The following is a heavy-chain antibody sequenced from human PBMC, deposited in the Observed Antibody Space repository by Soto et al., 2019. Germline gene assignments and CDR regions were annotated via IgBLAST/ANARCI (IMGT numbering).Heavy chain of an antibody. J-gene: IGHJ4*02. CDR1: GFTFSSYA. CDR3: AKVGDYNPGYYFDY. D-gene: IGHD4-17*01. V-gene: IGHV3-23*01. CDR2: ISGSGGST. Sequence: PGGSLRLSCAASGFTFSSYAMSWVRQAPGKGLEWVSAISGSGGSTYYADSVKGRFTISRDNSKNTLYLQMNRLRAEDTAVYYCAKVGDYNPGYYFDYWGQGTLVTVSS.